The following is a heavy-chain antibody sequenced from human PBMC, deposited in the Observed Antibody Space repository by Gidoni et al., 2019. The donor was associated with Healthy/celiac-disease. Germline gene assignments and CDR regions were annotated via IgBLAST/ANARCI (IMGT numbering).Heavy chain of an antibody. J-gene: IGHJ4*02. CDR1: GFTFSSYG. D-gene: IGHD3-9*01. Sequence: QVQLVESGGGVVQPGRSLRLSCAASGFTFSSYGMHWARQAPGKGLEWVAVIWYDGSNKYYADSLKGRFTIARDNSKNTLYLQMNSLRAEDTAVYYCARDKTYYDILTGYETLYYFDYWGQGTLVTVSS. CDR3: ARDKTYYDILTGYETLYYFDY. CDR2: IWYDGSNK. V-gene: IGHV3-33*01.